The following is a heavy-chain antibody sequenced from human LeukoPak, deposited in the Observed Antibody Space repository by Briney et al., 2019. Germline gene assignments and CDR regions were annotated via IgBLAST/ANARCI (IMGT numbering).Heavy chain of an antibody. J-gene: IGHJ3*02. CDR2: IYYSGST. Sequence: LEWIGYIYYSGSTYYNPSLKSRVTISVDTSKHQFSLKLSSVTAADTAVYYCARDDSSGYRVGAFDIWGQGTMVTVSS. CDR3: ARDDSSGYRVGAFDI. D-gene: IGHD3-22*01. V-gene: IGHV4-30-4*01.